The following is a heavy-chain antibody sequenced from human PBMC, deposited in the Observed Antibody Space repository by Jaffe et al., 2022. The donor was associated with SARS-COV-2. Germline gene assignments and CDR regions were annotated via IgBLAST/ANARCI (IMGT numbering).Heavy chain of an antibody. CDR3: ARVKSGSPTFFDK. CDR1: GFTFQDHG. CDR2: INWNGVST. J-gene: IGHJ4*02. Sequence: EVQLVESGGGVVRPGGSLRLSCGASGFTFQDHGMSWVRQAPGKGLEWVSGINWNGVSTGYADSMKGRFTISRDNAKNSLYLQMNSLRVEDTALYYCARVKSGSPTFFDKWGQGTLVIVSS. D-gene: IGHD5-12*01. V-gene: IGHV3-20*04.